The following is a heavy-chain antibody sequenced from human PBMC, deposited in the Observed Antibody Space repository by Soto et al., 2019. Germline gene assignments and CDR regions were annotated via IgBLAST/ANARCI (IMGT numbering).Heavy chain of an antibody. V-gene: IGHV1-3*01. Sequence: QIQLVQSGAEVKKPGTSVKISCRGSGYSFTNYDFQWVRQAPGQMLEWIGTINCGSGVTKYSQRFQGRVTLSRDTSASTAYMELKSLTSEDTAVYYCGRDWGTFSGWYDYWGQGTLVTVTS. CDR1: GYSFTNYD. CDR3: GRDWGTFSGWYDY. CDR2: INCGSGVT. D-gene: IGHD6-19*01. J-gene: IGHJ4*02.